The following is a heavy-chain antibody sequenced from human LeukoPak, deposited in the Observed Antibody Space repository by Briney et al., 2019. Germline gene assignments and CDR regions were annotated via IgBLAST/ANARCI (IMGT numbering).Heavy chain of an antibody. V-gene: IGHV4-59*08. J-gene: IGHJ4*02. CDR3: ARQGPLTTAVTTRTNPFDY. D-gene: IGHD4-11*01. Sequence: KPSETLSLTCTVSGGSISSYYWSWIRQPPGKGLEWIGYIYYSGSTNYNPSLKSRVTISVDTSKNQFSLKLNSVTAADTAVYYCARQGPLTTAVTTRTNPFDYWGQGTLVTVSS. CDR1: GGSISSYY. CDR2: IYYSGST.